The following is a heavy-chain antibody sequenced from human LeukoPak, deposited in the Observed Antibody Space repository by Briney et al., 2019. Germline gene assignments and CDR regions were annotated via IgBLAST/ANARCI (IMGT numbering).Heavy chain of an antibody. CDR3: ARGLWGQYYYDSSGNYYMDV. V-gene: IGHV3-74*01. CDR2: INTDGSST. Sequence: PGGSLRLSCAASGFTFSSYWMHWVRQAPGKGLVLVSRINTDGSSTSYADSVKGRFTISRDNAKNTLYLQMNSLRAEDTAVYYCARGLWGQYYYDSSGNYYMDVWGKGTTVTVSS. J-gene: IGHJ6*03. CDR1: GFTFSSYW. D-gene: IGHD3-22*01.